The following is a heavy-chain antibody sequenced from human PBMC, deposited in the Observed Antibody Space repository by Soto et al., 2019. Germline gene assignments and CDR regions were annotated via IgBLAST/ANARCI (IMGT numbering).Heavy chain of an antibody. CDR1: GYSFTSYL. J-gene: IGHJ4*02. V-gene: IGHV5-10-1*01. D-gene: IGHD6-19*01. CDR3: ARQGIEVQYDY. Sequence: GESLKNSFKGSGYSFTSYLISWVRQMPGKGLEWMGRIDPSDSYTNYSPSFQGHVTISADKSISTAYLQWSSLKASDTAMYYCARQGIEVQYDYWGQGTLVTVSS. CDR2: IDPSDSYT.